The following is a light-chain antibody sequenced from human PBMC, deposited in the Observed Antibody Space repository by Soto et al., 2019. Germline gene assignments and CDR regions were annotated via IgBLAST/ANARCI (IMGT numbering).Light chain of an antibody. CDR3: QQYSNWPIT. Sequence: EIVMTQSPATLSVSPGERATLSCRASQSVNSNLAWYQQKPGQAPRLLIYGASTRATVIPARFSGSGSGTEFTLTISSLQSEDFAVYYCQQYSNWPITFGPGTKVDIK. CDR2: GAS. J-gene: IGKJ3*01. CDR1: QSVNSN. V-gene: IGKV3-15*01.